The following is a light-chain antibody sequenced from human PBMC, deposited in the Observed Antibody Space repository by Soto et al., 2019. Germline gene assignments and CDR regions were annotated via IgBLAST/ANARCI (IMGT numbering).Light chain of an antibody. CDR3: YSYRGSNAWV. J-gene: IGLJ3*02. CDR2: EVS. V-gene: IGLV2-11*01. Sequence: QSSLTQPRSVSGSPGQSVTISCTATGSDVGDSSHVSWYQLHPGKAPKLMIYEVSNRPSGASNRFSGSKSGNTASLTISGLQTEDEADYYCYSYRGSNAWVFGGGTKVTVL. CDR1: GSDVGDSSH.